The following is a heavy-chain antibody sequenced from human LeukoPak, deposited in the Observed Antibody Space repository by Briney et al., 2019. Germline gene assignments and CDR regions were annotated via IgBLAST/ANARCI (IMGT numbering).Heavy chain of an antibody. CDR2: ISYDGSNK. D-gene: IGHD2-2*02. CDR1: GFTFSSYG. Sequence: GGSLRLSCAASGFTFSSYGMHWVRQAPGKGLEWVAVISYDGSNKYYADSVKGRFTISRDNSKNTLYLQMNSLRAEDTAVYYCAKSYDPRYTYYYGMDVWGQGTTVTVSS. CDR3: AKSYDPRYTYYYGMDV. V-gene: IGHV3-30*18. J-gene: IGHJ6*02.